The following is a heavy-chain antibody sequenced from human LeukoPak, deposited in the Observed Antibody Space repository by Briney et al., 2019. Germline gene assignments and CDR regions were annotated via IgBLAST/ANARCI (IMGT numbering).Heavy chain of an antibody. V-gene: IGHV3-23*01. CDR1: GFTFSSYA. Sequence: GGSLRLSCAVSGFTFSSYAMNWVRQAPGKGLEWVSTISGSGGSTYYADSVKGRFTISRDNSKNTLYLQKNSLRAEDTAVYYCAASSGYYYTAFRYWGQGTLVTVSS. D-gene: IGHD3-22*01. CDR2: ISGSGGST. CDR3: AASSGYYYTAFRY. J-gene: IGHJ4*02.